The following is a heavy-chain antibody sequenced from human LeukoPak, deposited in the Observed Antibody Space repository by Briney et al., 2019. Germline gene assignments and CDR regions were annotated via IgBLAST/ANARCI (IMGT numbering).Heavy chain of an antibody. CDR1: GVSISSGDYY. V-gene: IGHV4-30-4*01. D-gene: IGHD5-18*01. J-gene: IGHJ6*02. Sequence: SQTLSHTCTVSGVSISSGDYYWSWIRQPPGKGLEWIGYIYYSGSTYYNPSLKSRVTISVDTSKNQFSLKLSSVTAADTAVYYCARGYSYDYYYGMDVWGQGTTVTVSS. CDR3: ARGYSYDYYYGMDV. CDR2: IYYSGST.